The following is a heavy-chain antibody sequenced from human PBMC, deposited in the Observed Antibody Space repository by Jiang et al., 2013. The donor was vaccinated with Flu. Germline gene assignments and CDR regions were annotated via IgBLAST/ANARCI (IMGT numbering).Heavy chain of an antibody. Sequence: SGAEVKKPGASVKVSCKASGYTFTSYYMHWVRQAPGQGLEWMGIINPSGGSTSYAQKFQGRVTMTRDTSTSTVYMELSSLRSEDTAVYYCARVFEGSGWYASRPTHGMDVWGQGTTVTVSS. CDR1: GYTFTSYY. CDR3: ARVFEGSGWYASRPTHGMDV. J-gene: IGHJ6*02. CDR2: INPSGGST. D-gene: IGHD6-19*01. V-gene: IGHV1-46*01.